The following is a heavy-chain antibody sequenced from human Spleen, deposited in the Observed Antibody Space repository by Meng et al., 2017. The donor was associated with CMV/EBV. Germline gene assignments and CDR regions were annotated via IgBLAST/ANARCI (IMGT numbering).Heavy chain of an antibody. CDR2: ISPYSGNR. CDR3: ARESDGTQWLVL. V-gene: IGHV1-18*01. CDR1: GYNFSNYE. D-gene: IGHD6-19*01. J-gene: IGHJ4*02. Sequence: ASVKVSCKASGYNFSNYEITWVRQAPGQGLEWMGWISPYSGNRNYPRRLQGRVAMTTDTSTSTAYMELRSLRSDDTAVYFCARESDGTQWLVLRGQGTLVTVSS.